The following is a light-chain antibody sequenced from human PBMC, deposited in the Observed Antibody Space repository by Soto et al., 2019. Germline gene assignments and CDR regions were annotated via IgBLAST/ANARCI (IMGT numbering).Light chain of an antibody. CDR2: KAS. V-gene: IGKV1-5*03. CDR3: QQYNSYSWT. J-gene: IGKJ1*01. Sequence: DIQMSQSPSTLSASAGDRVTITCRASQSISSWLAWYQQKPGKAPKLLIYKASSLESGVPSRFSGSGSGTEFTLTISSLHPDDFATYYCQQYNSYSWTFGQGTKVDIK. CDR1: QSISSW.